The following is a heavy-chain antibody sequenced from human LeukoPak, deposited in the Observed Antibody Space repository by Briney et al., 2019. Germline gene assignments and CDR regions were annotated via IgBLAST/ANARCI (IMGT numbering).Heavy chain of an antibody. Sequence: SETLSLTCTVSGGSISSYYWSWIRQPPGKGLEWIGYIYYSGSTKYNPSLESRVAMSVDTSKNQFSLKLSSVTAADTAVFYCARETYYYGMDVWGRGTTVTVSS. CDR2: IYYSGST. CDR3: ARETYYYGMDV. V-gene: IGHV4-59*01. CDR1: GGSISSYY. J-gene: IGHJ6*02.